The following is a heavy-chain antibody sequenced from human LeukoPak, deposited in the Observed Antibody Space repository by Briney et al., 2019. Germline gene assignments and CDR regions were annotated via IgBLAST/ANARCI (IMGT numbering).Heavy chain of an antibody. V-gene: IGHV3-11*01. Sequence: GGSLRLSCAGSGWTFSDYFMSWIRQAPGKGLEYVAYISSGGSTIYYADSVKGQFTISRHNAKNSLYLQLNSLRAEDTAVYYCARVPREPDSGNTTPMDVWGQGTTVTVSS. CDR2: ISSGGSTI. D-gene: IGHD1-1*01. J-gene: IGHJ6*02. CDR3: ARVPREPDSGNTTPMDV. CDR1: GWTFSDYF.